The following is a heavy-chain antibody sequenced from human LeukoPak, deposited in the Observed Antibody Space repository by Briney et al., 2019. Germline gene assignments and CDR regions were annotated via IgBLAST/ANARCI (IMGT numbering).Heavy chain of an antibody. J-gene: IGHJ4*02. Sequence: SETLSLTCSDSGSSISGYYWSWIRQPPGKGLEWIGYMYYTGSTNYNPSLKSRATISVDTSKNQVSLKLSSVTAADTAVYYCARGEYDSGSKYDYWGQGTLVTVST. CDR1: GSSISGYY. V-gene: IGHV4-59*01. CDR3: ARGEYDSGSKYDY. CDR2: MYYTGST. D-gene: IGHD3-10*01.